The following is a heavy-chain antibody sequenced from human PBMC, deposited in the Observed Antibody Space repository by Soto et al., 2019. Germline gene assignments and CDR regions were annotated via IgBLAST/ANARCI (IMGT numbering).Heavy chain of an antibody. CDR3: AADRPDYYGSGSYLS. CDR2: IVVGSGNT. Sequence: QMQLVQSGPEVKKPGTSVKVSCKASGFTFTSSAVQWVRQARGQRLEWIGWIVVGSGNTNYAQKFQERVTITRDMSISTANMELSSLRSEDTAVYYCAADRPDYYGSGSYLSWGQGTLVTVSS. D-gene: IGHD3-10*01. J-gene: IGHJ5*02. CDR1: GFTFTSSA. V-gene: IGHV1-58*01.